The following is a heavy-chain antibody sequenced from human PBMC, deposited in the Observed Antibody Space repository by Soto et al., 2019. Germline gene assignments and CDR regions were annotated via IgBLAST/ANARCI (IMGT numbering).Heavy chain of an antibody. CDR1: GFTFCDYY. Sequence: PGGSLRLSCAASGFTFCDYYMNWVRQVPGKGLECVAFISFDETIKYYADSVKGRFTISRDISKNTLYLQMSSLRAEDTALYYCAKDLSYGYVDYWGHGTLVTVSS. V-gene: IGHV3-30*18. D-gene: IGHD5-18*01. CDR3: AKDLSYGYVDY. CDR2: ISFDETIK. J-gene: IGHJ4*01.